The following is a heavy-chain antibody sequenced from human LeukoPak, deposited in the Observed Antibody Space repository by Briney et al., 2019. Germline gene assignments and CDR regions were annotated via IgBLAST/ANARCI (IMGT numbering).Heavy chain of an antibody. CDR1: GYTFTGYY. CDR2: INPNSGGT. CDR3: ARSRYYDSSGYYSHYYYGMDV. Sequence: ASVKVSCKASGYTFTGYYMHWVRQAPGQGLEWMGWINPNSGGTNYAQKFQGRVTMTRDTSISTAYMELSRLRSDDTAVYYCARSRYYDSSGYYSHYYYGMDVWGQGTTVTVSS. J-gene: IGHJ6*02. V-gene: IGHV1-2*02. D-gene: IGHD3-22*01.